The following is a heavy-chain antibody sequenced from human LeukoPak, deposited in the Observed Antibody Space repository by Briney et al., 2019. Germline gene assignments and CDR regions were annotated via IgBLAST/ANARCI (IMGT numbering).Heavy chain of an antibody. V-gene: IGHV1-58*01. CDR2: IVVGSGNT. CDR1: GFTFTSSA. CDR3: ARAYYYDSSGTTGPRYYYYGMDV. J-gene: IGHJ6*02. Sequence: GASVKVSCKASGFTFTSSAVQWVRQARGQRLEWIGWIVVGSGNTNYAQKFQERVTITRDMSTSTAYMELSSLRSEDTAVYYCARAYYYDSSGTTGPRYYYYGMDVWGQGTTVTVSS. D-gene: IGHD3-22*01.